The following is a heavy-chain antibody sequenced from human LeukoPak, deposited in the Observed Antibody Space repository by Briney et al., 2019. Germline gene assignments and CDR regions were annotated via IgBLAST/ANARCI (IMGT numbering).Heavy chain of an antibody. V-gene: IGHV1-2*02. CDR1: GCTFTGYY. J-gene: IGHJ4*02. CDR2: INPNSGGT. D-gene: IGHD3-3*01. CDR3: ARDPVNYDFWSGYYFDY. Sequence: ASVKVSCKASGCTFTGYYMHWVRQAPGQGLEWMGWINPNSGGTNYAQKFQGRVTMTRDTSISTAYMELSRLRSDDTAVYYCARDPVNYDFWSGYYFDYWGQGTLVTVSS.